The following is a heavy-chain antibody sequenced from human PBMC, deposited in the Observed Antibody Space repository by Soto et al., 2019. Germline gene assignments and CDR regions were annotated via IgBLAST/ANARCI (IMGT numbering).Heavy chain of an antibody. J-gene: IGHJ4*02. CDR2: IKQDGSEK. V-gene: IGHV3-7*04. Sequence: EVQLVESGGGLVQPGGSLRLSCAASGFTFSSYWMRWVRQAPGKGLEWVANIKQDGSEKYYVDSVKGRFTISRDNAKNSLYLQMNSLRAEDTAVYYCARVGYCSGGSCYGDYWGQGTLVTVSS. CDR1: GFTFSSYW. D-gene: IGHD2-15*01. CDR3: ARVGYCSGGSCYGDY.